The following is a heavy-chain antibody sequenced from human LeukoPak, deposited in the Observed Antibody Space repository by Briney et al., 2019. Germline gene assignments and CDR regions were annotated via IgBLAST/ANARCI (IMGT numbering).Heavy chain of an antibody. Sequence: SETLSLTCAISGVPFSNYYWSWVRQSPRQGLEWIGEINHSGYTNYNPSLKSRVTMSIDTSKNQFSLRLTSVTAADTGVYYCTRAVAGHPDWGQGTLVTVSS. CDR1: GVPFSNYY. D-gene: IGHD5-12*01. CDR3: TRAVAGHPD. CDR2: INHSGYT. J-gene: IGHJ4*02. V-gene: IGHV4-34*01.